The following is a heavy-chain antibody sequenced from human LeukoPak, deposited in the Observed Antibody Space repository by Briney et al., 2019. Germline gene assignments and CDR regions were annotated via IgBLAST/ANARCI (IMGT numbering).Heavy chain of an antibody. Sequence: GGSLRLSCTGSGFNFGEYAMNWVRQAPGKGLEWVGLITSKTSGGTAEYAASVRGRFTISRDDSKSIAYLQLNSRKSEDTAVYFCTREGERGGSYWGGDYWGLGTLVTVSS. V-gene: IGHV3-49*04. CDR3: TREGERGGSYWGGDY. J-gene: IGHJ4*02. CDR1: GFNFGEYA. CDR2: ITSKTSGGTA. D-gene: IGHD1-26*01.